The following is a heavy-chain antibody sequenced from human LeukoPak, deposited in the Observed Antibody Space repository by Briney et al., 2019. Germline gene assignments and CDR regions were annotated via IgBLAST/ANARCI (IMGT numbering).Heavy chain of an antibody. J-gene: IGHJ4*02. D-gene: IGHD3-10*01. CDR1: GFTFSSYG. CDR2: ISGSGGST. Sequence: LSGGSLRLSCAASGFTFSSYGMSWVRQAPGKGLEWVSAISGSGGSTYYADSVKGRFTISRDNAKNSLYLQMNSLRAEDTAVYYCAREFGFGSFDYWGQGTLVTVSS. CDR3: AREFGFGSFDY. V-gene: IGHV3-23*01.